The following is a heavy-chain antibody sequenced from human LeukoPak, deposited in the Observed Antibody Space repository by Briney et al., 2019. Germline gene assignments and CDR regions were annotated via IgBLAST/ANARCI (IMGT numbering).Heavy chain of an antibody. Sequence: GGSLRLSCAASGFTFNYYALSWVRQAPGRGLQWVSAISGSGSSTYHADSVQGRFTTSRDNSKNTLYLHMVSLRAEDTAIYYCAKQRRALVVPSTLDYWGQGTLVTVSS. CDR1: GFTFNYYA. D-gene: IGHD2-2*01. V-gene: IGHV3-23*01. CDR3: AKQRRALVVPSTLDY. CDR2: ISGSGSST. J-gene: IGHJ4*02.